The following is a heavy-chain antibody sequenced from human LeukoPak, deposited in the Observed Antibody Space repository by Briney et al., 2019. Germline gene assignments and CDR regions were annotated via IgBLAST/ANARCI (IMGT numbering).Heavy chain of an antibody. Sequence: EPGGSLRLSCAASGFTFTTYGMTWVRQALGKGLEWVSAIGAGGSNKYYADSVKGRFTISRDNSKSTLFLQMNSLRAEDTAVYYCAKTPKNYDSSGGGGFDCLGQGTLVTVSS. J-gene: IGHJ4*02. CDR1: GFTFTTYG. CDR3: AKTPKNYDSSGGGGFDC. V-gene: IGHV3-23*01. CDR2: IGAGGSNK. D-gene: IGHD3-16*01.